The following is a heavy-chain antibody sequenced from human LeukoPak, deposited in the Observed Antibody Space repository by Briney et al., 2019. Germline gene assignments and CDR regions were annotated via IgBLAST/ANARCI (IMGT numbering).Heavy chain of an antibody. CDR3: ARYSYGYNAFDY. J-gene: IGHJ4*02. CDR2: FRDYNGNT. D-gene: IGHD5-18*01. CDR1: GYTFTSYS. Sequence: ASERVSCKASGYTFTSYSISWVRHAPGQGLEWRGWFRDYNGNTSYAQKSQGRVTMTRDTSTSRVEIELSSLRSEDTAVYYCARYSYGYNAFDYWGQGTLVT. V-gene: IGHV1-18*01.